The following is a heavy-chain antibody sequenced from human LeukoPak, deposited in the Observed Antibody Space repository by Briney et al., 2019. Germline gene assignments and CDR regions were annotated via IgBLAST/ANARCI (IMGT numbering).Heavy chain of an antibody. J-gene: IGHJ4*02. CDR1: GGXINNYY. D-gene: IGHD4-17*01. CDR3: ARGGDYGDLRYFDY. V-gene: IGHV4-59*01. CDR2: IYYRGST. Sequence: SETLSLTCTVSGGXINNYYCSWIRQPPGKGLEWIGYIYYRGSTNYNPSLKSRVTFSVDTSKNQFSLKLNSVTAADTAVYYCARGGDYGDLRYFDYWGRGTLVTVSS.